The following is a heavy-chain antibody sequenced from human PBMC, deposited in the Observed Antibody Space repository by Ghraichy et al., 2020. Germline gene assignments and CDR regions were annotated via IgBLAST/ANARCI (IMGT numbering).Heavy chain of an antibody. D-gene: IGHD3-22*01. CDR1: GYTFTTHV. CDR3: AREAWHYYDSSDY. Sequence: ASVKVSCKAAGYTFTTHVTSWVRQAPVQGLEWMGWISAYNGNTNYAQKLQGRVTMTTDTSTSTAYMELRSLRSDDTAVYYCAREAWHYYDSSDYWGQGTLVTGSS. CDR2: ISAYNGNT. V-gene: IGHV1-18*04. J-gene: IGHJ4*02.